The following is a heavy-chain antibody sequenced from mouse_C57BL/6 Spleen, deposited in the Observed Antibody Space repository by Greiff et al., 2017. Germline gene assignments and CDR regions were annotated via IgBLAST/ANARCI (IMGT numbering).Heavy chain of an antibody. CDR2: IYPGSGST. Sequence: QVQLQQPGAELVKPGASVKLSCKASGYTFTSYWITWVKQRPGQGLEWIGDIYPGSGSTNYNEKFKSKATLTVDTSSSTAYMQLSSLTSEDSAVYYCARRPYYYGSSYYFDYWGQGTTLTVSS. CDR1: GYTFTSYW. J-gene: IGHJ2*01. CDR3: ARRPYYYGSSYYFDY. V-gene: IGHV1-55*01. D-gene: IGHD1-1*01.